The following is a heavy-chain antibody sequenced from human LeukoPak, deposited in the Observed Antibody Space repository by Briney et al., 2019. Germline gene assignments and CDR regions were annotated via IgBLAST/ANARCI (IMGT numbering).Heavy chain of an antibody. Sequence: GASVKVSCKASGYTFTGYYMHWVRQAPGQGLEWMGWINPNSGGTNYAQKVQGRVTMTTDTSTSTAYMELRSLRSDDTAVYYCTRDYKGFGSGNTYYFDYWGQGTLVTVSS. CDR1: GYTFTGYY. CDR3: TRDYKGFGSGNTYYFDY. V-gene: IGHV1-2*02. J-gene: IGHJ4*02. D-gene: IGHD3-10*01. CDR2: INPNSGGT.